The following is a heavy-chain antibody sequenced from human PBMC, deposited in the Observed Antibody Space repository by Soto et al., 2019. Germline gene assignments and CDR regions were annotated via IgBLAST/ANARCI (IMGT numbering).Heavy chain of an antibody. CDR3: ARGQQQAAYYFDY. D-gene: IGHD6-13*01. V-gene: IGHV3-11*06. CDR2: ISSSSSYT. CDR1: GFTFSDYY. J-gene: IGHJ4*02. Sequence: PGGSLRLSCAASGFTFSDYYMSWIRQAPGKGLEWVSYISSSSSYTNYADSVKGRLTISRDNAKNSLYLQMNSLRAEDTAVYYCARGQQQAAYYFDYWGQGTLVTVSS.